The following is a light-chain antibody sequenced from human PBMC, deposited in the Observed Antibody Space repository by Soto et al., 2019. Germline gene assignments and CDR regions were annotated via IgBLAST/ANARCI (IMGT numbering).Light chain of an antibody. CDR3: QKSYSPXPGT. CDR2: ATS. J-gene: IGKJ1*01. Sequence: DIRMTQSPSSLSASVGDRVTVTCRASQSISTYLIWYQQKPGKAPKLLIYATSSLQNGVPSRFSGSGSATEFTITISSLQPEDFATYYCQKSYSPXPGTCGQGTKV. CDR1: QSISTY. V-gene: IGKV1-39*01.